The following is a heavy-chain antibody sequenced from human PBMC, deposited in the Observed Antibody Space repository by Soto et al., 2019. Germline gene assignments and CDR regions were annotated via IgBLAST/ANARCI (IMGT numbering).Heavy chain of an antibody. CDR3: ARGRGRYSSGWSWFDP. CDR1: GGTIRSPDW. V-gene: IGHV4-4*02. D-gene: IGHD6-19*01. J-gene: IGHJ5*02. CDR2: IFQSGST. Sequence: SETLSLTCGVSGGTIRSPDWWTWVRQPPGKGLEWIGEIFQSGSTNYTPSPESRVTISVDKSKNQFSLTLTSVTAADTAVYFCARGRGRYSSGWSWFDPWGQGILVTVSS.